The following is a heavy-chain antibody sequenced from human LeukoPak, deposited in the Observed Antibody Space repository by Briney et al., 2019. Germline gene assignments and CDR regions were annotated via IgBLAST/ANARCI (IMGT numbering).Heavy chain of an antibody. CDR3: AREGWYSSGWYPPYYFDY. D-gene: IGHD6-19*01. J-gene: IGHJ4*02. CDR2: TYYRSKWYN. CDR1: GDSVPSNSAA. Sequence: SQTLSLTCAISGDSVPSNSAAWNWIRQSPSRGLEWLGRTYYRSKWYNDYAVSVKSRITINPDTSKNQFSLQLNSVTPEDTAVYYCAREGWYSSGWYPPYYFDYWGQGTLVTVSS. V-gene: IGHV6-1*01.